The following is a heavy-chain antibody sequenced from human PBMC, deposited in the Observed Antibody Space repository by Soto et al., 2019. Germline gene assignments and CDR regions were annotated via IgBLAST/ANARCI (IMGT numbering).Heavy chain of an antibody. CDR3: TTGPDSGSYSRAPWGGY. CDR2: IKSKTDGGTT. CDR1: GFTFSNAW. J-gene: IGHJ4*02. V-gene: IGHV3-15*01. D-gene: IGHD1-26*01. Sequence: EVQLVESGGGLVKPGGSLRLSCAASGFTFSNAWMSWVRQAPGKGLEWVGRIKSKTDGGTTDYAAPMKGRFTISRDDSKNTLYLQMNSLKTEDTVVYYGTTGPDSGSYSRAPWGGYWGQGTLVTVSS.